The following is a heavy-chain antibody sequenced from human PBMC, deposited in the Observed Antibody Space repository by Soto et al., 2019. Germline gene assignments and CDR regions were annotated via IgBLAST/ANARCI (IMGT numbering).Heavy chain of an antibody. CDR1: GFSFSSFW. Sequence: GGSLRLSCAASGFSFSSFWMDWVRQAPGKGLEWVANINPDGSKKQYVDSVKGRFTISRDNARNSPYLQMSSLTAEDSALYYCSRSLDSWGQGTRVTVSS. CDR2: INPDGSKK. V-gene: IGHV3-7*01. CDR3: SRSLDS. J-gene: IGHJ4*02.